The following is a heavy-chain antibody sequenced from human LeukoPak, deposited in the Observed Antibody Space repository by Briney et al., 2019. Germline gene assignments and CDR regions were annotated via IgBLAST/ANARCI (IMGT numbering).Heavy chain of an antibody. V-gene: IGHV3-21*01. Sequence: PGGSLRLSCAASGFTFSSYWMHWVRQAPGKGLVWVSVISGSGGMTYYADSVKGRFTISRDNAKNSLYLQMNSLRAEDTAVYYCARDSETGLRSSEDYWGQGTLVTVSS. J-gene: IGHJ4*02. CDR2: ISGSGGMT. D-gene: IGHD4-17*01. CDR3: ARDSETGLRSSEDY. CDR1: GFTFSSYW.